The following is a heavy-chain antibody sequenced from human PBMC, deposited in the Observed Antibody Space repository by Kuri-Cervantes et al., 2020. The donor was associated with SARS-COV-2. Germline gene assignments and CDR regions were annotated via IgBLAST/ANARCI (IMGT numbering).Heavy chain of an antibody. CDR3: ARKRPGHRYYFDY. J-gene: IGHJ4*02. CDR2: INHSGST. Sequence: GSLRLSCAVYGGSFSGYYWSWIRQPPGKGLEWIGEINHSGSTNYNPSLKSRVTISVDTSKNQFSLKLSSVTAADTAVYYCARKRPGHRYYFDYWGQGNLVHGAS. CDR1: GGSFSGYY. V-gene: IGHV4-34*01.